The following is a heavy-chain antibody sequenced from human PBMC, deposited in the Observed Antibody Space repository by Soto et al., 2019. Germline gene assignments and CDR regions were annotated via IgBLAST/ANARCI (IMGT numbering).Heavy chain of an antibody. V-gene: IGHV5-51*01. CDR1: GYSFTSYG. D-gene: IGHD4-17*01. CDR2: IYPGDSDT. Sequence: XESLRVSCKFSGYSFTSYGVGLVLQMPGKGLEWMGIIYPGDSDTRYSPSFQGQVTISADKSISTAYLQWSSLKASDAAMYYCARRANTVTAYGMDVCGQRTTVTVSS. J-gene: IGHJ6*02. CDR3: ARRANTVTAYGMDV.